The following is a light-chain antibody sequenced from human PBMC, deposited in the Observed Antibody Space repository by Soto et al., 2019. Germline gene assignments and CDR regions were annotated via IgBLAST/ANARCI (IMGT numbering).Light chain of an antibody. J-gene: IGKJ2*01. CDR1: QSVSSY. V-gene: IGKV3-11*01. CDR3: QQRSSWPLT. Sequence: EIVLTQSPVILSLSPGERAALSCRASQSVSSYLAWYQQKPGQAPRLLIYDAATRDTGIPARFSGSGSGTDFTLTISSLQPEDFAVYYCQQRSSWPLTFGQGTKLEVK. CDR2: DAA.